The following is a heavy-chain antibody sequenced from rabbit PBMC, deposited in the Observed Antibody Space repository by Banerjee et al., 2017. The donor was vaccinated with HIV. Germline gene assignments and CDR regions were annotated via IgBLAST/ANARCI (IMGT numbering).Heavy chain of an antibody. D-gene: IGHD4-2*01. V-gene: IGHV1S40*01. CDR3: ARDAGYAGSNL. Sequence: QSLEESGGDLVKPGGSLTLTCTASGFSFSSSYYMCWVRQAPGKGLEWIASIYAGSSGSTYYATWAKGRFTISRTTTTVTLQLNSLTAADTATYFCARDAGYAGSNLWGPGTLVTVS. J-gene: IGHJ4*01. CDR1: GFSFSSSYY. CDR2: IYAGSSGST.